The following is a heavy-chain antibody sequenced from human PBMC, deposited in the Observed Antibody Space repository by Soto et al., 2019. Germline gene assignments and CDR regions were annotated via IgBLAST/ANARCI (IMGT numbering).Heavy chain of an antibody. D-gene: IGHD3-16*01. J-gene: IGHJ5*02. Sequence: QVQLVQSGAEVKKPGSSVKVSCKASGGTFSSYTISWVRQAPGQGLEWMGRIIPILGIANYAQKFQGRVTITAEKSTSTAYMELSSLRAEDTAVYYCARGPPPLMFANWFDPWGQGTLVTVSS. CDR3: ARGPPPLMFANWFDP. CDR1: GGTFSSYT. V-gene: IGHV1-69*02. CDR2: IIPILGIA.